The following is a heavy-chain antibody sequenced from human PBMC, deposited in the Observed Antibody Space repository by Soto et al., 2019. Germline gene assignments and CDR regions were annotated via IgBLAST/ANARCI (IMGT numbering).Heavy chain of an antibody. CDR3: ARGEAVAAPYYYYMDV. V-gene: IGHV1-69*13. CDR1: GGTFSSYA. Sequence: ASVKVSCKASGGTFSSYAISWLRQAPGQGLEWMGGIIPIFGTANYAQKFQGRVTITADESTSTAYMELSSLRSEDTAVYYCARGEAVAAPYYYYMDVWGKGTTVTVSS. J-gene: IGHJ6*03. D-gene: IGHD6-19*01. CDR2: IIPIFGTA.